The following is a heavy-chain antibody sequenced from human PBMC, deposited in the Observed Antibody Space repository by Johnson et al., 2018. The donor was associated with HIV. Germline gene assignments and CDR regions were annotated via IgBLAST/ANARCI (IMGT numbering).Heavy chain of an antibody. CDR3: AREGSGSDYVDAFDI. V-gene: IGHV3-64*01. D-gene: IGHD1-26*01. J-gene: IGHJ3*02. CDR2: ISCDGGST. Sequence: VQLVESGGGLVQPGGSLRLSCAASGFTFSNYAMHWVRQAPGKGLECVSAISCDGGSTYYANSVKGRFTISRDNSKNTLYLQMSSLRAEDTAVYYCAREGSGSDYVDAFDIWGQGTMVTVSS. CDR1: GFTFSNYA.